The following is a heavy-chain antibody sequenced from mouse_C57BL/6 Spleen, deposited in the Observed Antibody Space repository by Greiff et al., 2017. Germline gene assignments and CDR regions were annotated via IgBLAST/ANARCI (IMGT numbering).Heavy chain of an antibody. Sequence: VQLKESGPGLVKPSQSLSLTCSVTGYSITSGYYWNWIRQFPGNKLEWMGYISYDGSNNYNPSLKNRISITRDTSKNQFFLKLNSVTTEDTATYYCARVDYGDYFDYWGQGTTLTVSS. J-gene: IGHJ2*01. CDR3: ARVDYGDYFDY. CDR1: GYSITSGYY. V-gene: IGHV3-6*01. D-gene: IGHD1-1*01. CDR2: ISYDGSN.